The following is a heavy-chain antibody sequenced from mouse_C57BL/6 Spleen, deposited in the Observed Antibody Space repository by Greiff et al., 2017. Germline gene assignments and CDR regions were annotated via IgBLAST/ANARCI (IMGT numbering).Heavy chain of an antibody. J-gene: IGHJ3*01. D-gene: IGHD2-10*02. CDR3: ARSPSGLFAY. Sequence: QVQLQQPGAELVKPGASVKLSCQASCYTFTSYWMHWVKQRPGQGLEWIGMIHPNSGSTNYNEKFKSKATLTVDKSSSTAYMQLSSLTSEDSAVCYCARSPSGLFAYWGQGALVTVS. V-gene: IGHV1-64*01. CDR2: IHPNSGST. CDR1: CYTFTSYW.